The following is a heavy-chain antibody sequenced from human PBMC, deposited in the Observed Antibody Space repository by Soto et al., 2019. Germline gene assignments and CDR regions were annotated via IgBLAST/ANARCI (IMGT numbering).Heavy chain of an antibody. V-gene: IGHV4-34*01. CDR1: GGSFSGYY. D-gene: IGHD3-3*01. CDR3: ARVRRYYDFWPYGMDV. J-gene: IGHJ6*02. CDR2: INHSGST. Sequence: SETLSLTCAVYGGSFSGYYWSWIRQPPGKGLEWIGEINHSGSTNYNPSLKSRVTISVDTSKNQFSLKLSSVTAADTAVYYCARVRRYYDFWPYGMDVWGQGTTVTVSS.